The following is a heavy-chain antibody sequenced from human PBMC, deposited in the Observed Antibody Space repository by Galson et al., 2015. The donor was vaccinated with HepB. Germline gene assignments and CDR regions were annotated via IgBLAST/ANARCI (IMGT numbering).Heavy chain of an antibody. CDR2: MNPNSGNT. CDR3: ARGAGRADY. D-gene: IGHD6-19*01. J-gene: IGHJ4*02. V-gene: IGHV1-8*01. Sequence: SVTVSCKASGSTFTSYAIDWVRQATGQGLEWMGWMNPNSGNTGYAQKFQGRVTMTRNTSISTAYMELSSLRSEDTAVYYCARGAGRADYWGQGTLVTVSS. CDR1: GSTFTSYA.